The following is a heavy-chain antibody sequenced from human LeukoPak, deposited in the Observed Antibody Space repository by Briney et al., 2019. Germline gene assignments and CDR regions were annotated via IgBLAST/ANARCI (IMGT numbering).Heavy chain of an antibody. Sequence: SETLSLTCTVSGGSLNSYYWSWIRQPPGKGLELIAYFSSTGSTNYNPSLKSRVTISVDTSKNQFSLKLSSVTAADTAVYYCAGANTAMSVWGQGTLVTVSS. CDR2: FSSTGST. J-gene: IGHJ4*02. V-gene: IGHV4-59*01. D-gene: IGHD5-18*01. CDR1: GGSLNSYY. CDR3: AGANTAMSV.